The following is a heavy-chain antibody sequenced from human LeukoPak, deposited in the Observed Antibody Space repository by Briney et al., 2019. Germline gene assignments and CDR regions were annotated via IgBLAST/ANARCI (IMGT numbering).Heavy chain of an antibody. J-gene: IGHJ5*02. D-gene: IGHD2-2*01. CDR2: IYYSGST. V-gene: IGHV4-59*01. CDR3: VRGYGGYCSSTSCHNWFDP. Sequence: SETLSLTCTVSGGSISSYYWSWIRQPPGKGLEWIGYIYYSGSTNYNPSLKSRVTISVDTSKNQFSLKLSSVTAADTAVYYCVRGYGGYCSSTSCHNWFDPWGQGTLVTVSS. CDR1: GGSISSYY.